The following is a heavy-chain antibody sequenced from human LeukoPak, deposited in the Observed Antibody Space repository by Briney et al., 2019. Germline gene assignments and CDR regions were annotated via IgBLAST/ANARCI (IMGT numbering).Heavy chain of an antibody. CDR2: ISGSGGST. V-gene: IGHV3-23*01. D-gene: IGHD3-22*01. CDR3: AKDRQSIVVVIIDY. CDR1: GFTFSSYA. J-gene: IGHJ4*02. Sequence: GGSLRLSCAASGFTFSSYAMSWVRQAPGKGLEWVSAISGSGGSTYYADSVKGRFTISRDNSKNTLYLRMNSLRAEDTAVYYCAKDRQSIVVVIIDYWGQGTLVTVSS.